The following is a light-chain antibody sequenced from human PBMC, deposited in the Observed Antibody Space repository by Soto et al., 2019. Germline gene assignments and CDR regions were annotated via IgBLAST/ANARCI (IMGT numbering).Light chain of an antibody. Sequence: QSVLTQPASVSGSPGHSITISCTGTSSDVGSYNLVSWYQQHPGKAPKLMIYEVSKRPSGVSNRLSGSKSGNTASLTISGLQAEDEADYYCCSYAGSSTYVFGTGTKV. CDR2: EVS. V-gene: IGLV2-23*02. CDR1: SSDVGSYNL. CDR3: CSYAGSSTYV. J-gene: IGLJ1*01.